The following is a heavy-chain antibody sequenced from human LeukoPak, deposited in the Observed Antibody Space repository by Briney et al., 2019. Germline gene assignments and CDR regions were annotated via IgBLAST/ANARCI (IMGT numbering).Heavy chain of an antibody. J-gene: IGHJ4*02. CDR2: INPNSGGA. D-gene: IGHD1-26*01. CDR1: GYTFTGYY. Sequence: ASVKVSCKASGYTFTGYYMHWVRQAPGQGLEWMGWINPNSGGANYAQKFQGRVTMTRDTSISTAYMELSRLRSDDTAVYYCARAGRGSYLRGSLNYWGQGTLVTVSS. CDR3: ARAGRGSYLRGSLNY. V-gene: IGHV1-2*02.